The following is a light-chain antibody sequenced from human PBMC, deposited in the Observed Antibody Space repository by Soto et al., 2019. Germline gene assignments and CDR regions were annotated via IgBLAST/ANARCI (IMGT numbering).Light chain of an antibody. CDR3: QQCDDLPLT. J-gene: IGKJ4*01. V-gene: IGKV1-33*01. Sequence: DIQMTQSPSSLTASVGDRVTITCQASQDISNCLNWYQEKPGKAPKLLISDASNLEAGVPSRFSGSGSGTRFTFTISSLQPDDIATYYCQQCDDLPLTFGGGTKVENK. CDR1: QDISNC. CDR2: DAS.